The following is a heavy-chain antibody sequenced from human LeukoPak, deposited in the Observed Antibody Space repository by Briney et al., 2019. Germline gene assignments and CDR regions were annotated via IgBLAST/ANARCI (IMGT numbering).Heavy chain of an antibody. J-gene: IGHJ5*02. D-gene: IGHD6-13*01. CDR3: ARDPSIAAAPYNWFDP. CDR2: INPSGGST. CDR1: GYTFTSYY. V-gene: IGHV1-46*01. Sequence: ASVKVSCKASGYTFTSYYMHWVRQAPGQGLEWMGRINPSGGSTSYAQKFQGRVTMTRDTSTSTVYMELSSLRSEDTAVYYCARDPSIAAAPYNWFDPWGQGTLVTVSS.